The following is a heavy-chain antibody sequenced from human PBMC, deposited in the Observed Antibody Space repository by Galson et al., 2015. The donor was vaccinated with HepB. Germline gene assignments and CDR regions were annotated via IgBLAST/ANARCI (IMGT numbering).Heavy chain of an antibody. V-gene: IGHV1-69*06. Sequence: SVKVSCKASGGTFSSYAISWVRQAPGQGLEWMGGIIPIFGTANYAQKFQGRVTITADKSTSTAYMELSSLRSDDTAVYYCARDPAVYSSSWYGYWGQGTLVTVSS. CDR1: GGTFSSYA. CDR2: IIPIFGTA. D-gene: IGHD6-13*01. J-gene: IGHJ4*02. CDR3: ARDPAVYSSSWYGY.